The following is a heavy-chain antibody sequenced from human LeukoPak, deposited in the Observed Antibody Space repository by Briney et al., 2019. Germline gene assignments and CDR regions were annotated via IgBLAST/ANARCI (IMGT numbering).Heavy chain of an antibody. D-gene: IGHD1-1*01. J-gene: IGHJ6*02. CDR1: GFTFDDYA. V-gene: IGHV3-9*01. Sequence: PGRSLRLSCAASGFTFDDYAMHWVRHAPGKGLEWVSGISWNSGRITYADSVKGRFTISRDNANNSLYLQMNRLRAEDTALYYCANALERRIYYYGMDVWGQGTTVTVSS. CDR3: ANALERRIYYYGMDV. CDR2: ISWNSGRI.